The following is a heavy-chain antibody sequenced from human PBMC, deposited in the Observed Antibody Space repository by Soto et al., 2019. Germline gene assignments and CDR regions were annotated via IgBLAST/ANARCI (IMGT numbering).Heavy chain of an antibody. D-gene: IGHD6-6*01. J-gene: IGHJ4*02. V-gene: IGHV1-69*01. Sequence: QVQLVQSGAEVKKPGSSVKVSCKASGGTFSSYAISWVRQAPGQGLEWMGGIIPIFGTANYAQKFQGRVTITADESTSTAYIELSSLRSEDTAVYYCARGLSFQAAPHGTVPFDYWGQGTLVTVSS. CDR2: IIPIFGTA. CDR1: GGTFSSYA. CDR3: ARGLSFQAAPHGTVPFDY.